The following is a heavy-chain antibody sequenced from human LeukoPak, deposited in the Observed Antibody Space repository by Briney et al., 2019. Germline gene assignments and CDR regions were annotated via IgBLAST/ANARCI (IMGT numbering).Heavy chain of an antibody. CDR3: VKSLDRHYYDIHGPLSH. V-gene: IGHV3-30*18. CDR2: ISYEGSNK. D-gene: IGHD3-22*01. J-gene: IGHJ4*02. CDR1: GFTFSDYG. Sequence: GGSLRLSCAASGFTFSDYGMYWVRQAPGKGLEWVAAISYEGSNKYYGDSVKGRITISRDNARNTVDLQMNSLRAEDTAVYYCVKSLDRHYYDIHGPLSHWGQGTLVTVSP.